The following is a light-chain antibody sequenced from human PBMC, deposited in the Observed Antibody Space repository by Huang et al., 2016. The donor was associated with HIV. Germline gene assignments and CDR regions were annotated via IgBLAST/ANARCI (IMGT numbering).Light chain of an antibody. V-gene: IGKV3-15*01. CDR1: QSVSSN. CDR3: QQYNNWPPYT. CDR2: VAS. Sequence: EIVMTQSPATLSVSPGERATLSCRASQSVSSNLAWYQQKPGQAPRPLMYVASNRATGVPARFSGSGSVTEFTLTISSLQSEDFAVYYCQQYNNWPPYTIGQGTNLEIK. J-gene: IGKJ2*01.